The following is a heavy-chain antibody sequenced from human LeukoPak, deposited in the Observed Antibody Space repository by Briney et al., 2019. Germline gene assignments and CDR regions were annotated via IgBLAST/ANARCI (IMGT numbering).Heavy chain of an antibody. CDR2: ISSSSSTI. V-gene: IGHV3-48*01. J-gene: IGHJ3*02. Sequence: PGGSLRLSCAASGFTFSSYSMNWVRQAPGKGLECVSYISSSSSTIYYADSVKGRFTISRDNAENSLYLQMNSLRAEDTAVYYCARSMTTVSDDAFDIWGQGTMVTVSS. D-gene: IGHD4-17*01. CDR3: ARSMTTVSDDAFDI. CDR1: GFTFSSYS.